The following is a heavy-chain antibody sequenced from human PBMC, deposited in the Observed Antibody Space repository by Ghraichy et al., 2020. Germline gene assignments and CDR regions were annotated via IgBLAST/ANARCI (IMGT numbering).Heavy chain of an antibody. J-gene: IGHJ6*03. CDR2: ISGSGGST. Sequence: GESLNISCAASGFTFSSYAMSWVRQAPGKGLEWVSAISGSGGSTYYADSVKGRFTISRDNSKNTLYLQMNSLRAEDTAVYYCAKEEWLRFAYYYYYYYMDVWGKGTTVTVSS. CDR3: AKEEWLRFAYYYYYYYMDV. D-gene: IGHD5-12*01. V-gene: IGHV3-23*01. CDR1: GFTFSSYA.